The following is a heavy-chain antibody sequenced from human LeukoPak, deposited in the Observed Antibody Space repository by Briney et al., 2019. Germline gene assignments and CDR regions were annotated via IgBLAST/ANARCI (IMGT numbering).Heavy chain of an antibody. J-gene: IGHJ6*03. D-gene: IGHD4-11*01. CDR1: GFTFSSYW. CDR2: IKKDGSEK. CDR3: ARSARPRYSNYYYYYYYMDV. V-gene: IGHV3-7*01. Sequence: GGSLRLSCAASGFTFSSYWMSWVRQAPGKGLEWVANIKKDGSEKYYVDSVKGRFTISRDNAKTSLYLQMNSLRAEDTAVYYCARSARPRYSNYYYYYYYMDVWGKGTTVTVSS.